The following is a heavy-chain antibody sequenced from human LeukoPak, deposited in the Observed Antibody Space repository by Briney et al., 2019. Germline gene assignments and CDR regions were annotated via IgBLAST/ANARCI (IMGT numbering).Heavy chain of an antibody. CDR1: GYTLTVLS. V-gene: IGHV1-24*01. CDR2: FDPEDGET. J-gene: IGHJ6*02. Sequence: ASVKVSCKVSGYTLTVLSMHWVRQAPGKGLEWMGGFDPEDGETIYAQKFQGGVTMTEDTSTDTAYMELSSLRSEDTAVYYCATRKGGSPYYYGMDVWGQGTTVTVSS. CDR3: ATRKGGSPYYYGMDV. D-gene: IGHD3-10*01.